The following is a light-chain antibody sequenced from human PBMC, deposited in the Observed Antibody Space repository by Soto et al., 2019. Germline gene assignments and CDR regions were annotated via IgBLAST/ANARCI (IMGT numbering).Light chain of an antibody. CDR3: QQYGSSPYT. CDR2: GAS. Sequence: EIVMTQSPATLSVSPGERVTLACRASQSVSSKLAWYQHKPGQVPRLLMYGASNRATGIPDRFSGTGSGTDFTLTISRLEPEDFAVYYCQQYGSSPYTFGLGTKVDIK. J-gene: IGKJ2*01. CDR1: QSVSSK. V-gene: IGKV3-20*01.